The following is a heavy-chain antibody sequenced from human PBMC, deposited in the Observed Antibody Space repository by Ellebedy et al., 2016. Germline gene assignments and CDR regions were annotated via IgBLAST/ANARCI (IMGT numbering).Heavy chain of an antibody. CDR3: AKDYYYDSSGLDAFDI. CDR2: ISGSGGST. CDR1: GFTFSSYA. J-gene: IGHJ3*02. Sequence: GESLKISCAASGFTFSSYAMSWVRQAPGKGLEWVSAISGSGGSTYYADSVKGRFTISRDNSKNTLYLQMNSLRAEDTAVYYCAKDYYYDSSGLDAFDIWGQGTMVTVSS. D-gene: IGHD3-22*01. V-gene: IGHV3-23*01.